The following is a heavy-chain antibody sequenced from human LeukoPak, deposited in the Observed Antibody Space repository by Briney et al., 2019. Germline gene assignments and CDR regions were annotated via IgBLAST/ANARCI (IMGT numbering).Heavy chain of an antibody. CDR1: GGTFSSYA. CDR3: ARRWSRLDC. CDR2: INTGNGNT. V-gene: IGHV1-3*04. J-gene: IGHJ4*02. Sequence: GASVKVSCKASGGTFSSYAISWVRQAPGQRLEWMGWINTGNGNTKYSQEFQGRVTITRDTSASTAYTELSSLTSEDTAVYYCARRWSRLDCWGQGTLVTVFS. D-gene: IGHD5-24*01.